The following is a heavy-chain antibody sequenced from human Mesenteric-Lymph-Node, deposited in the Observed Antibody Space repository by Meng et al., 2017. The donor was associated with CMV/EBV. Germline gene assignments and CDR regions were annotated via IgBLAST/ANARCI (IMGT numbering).Heavy chain of an antibody. V-gene: IGHV3-15*01. D-gene: IGHD3-3*01. CDR2: IKNKTDGETT. Sequence: WIRQPPGKGLEWVGHIKNKTDGETTNYAAPVKGRFTISRDDSTNTLYLQMNSLKTEDTGIYYCSTSTYCTSTSCFYFGVDIVYFDYWGQGALVTVSS. CDR3: STSTYCTSTSCFYFGVDIVYFDY. J-gene: IGHJ4*02.